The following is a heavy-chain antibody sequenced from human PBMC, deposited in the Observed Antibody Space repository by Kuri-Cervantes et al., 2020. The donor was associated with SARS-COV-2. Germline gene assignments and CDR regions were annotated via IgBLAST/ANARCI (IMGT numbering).Heavy chain of an antibody. V-gene: IGHV3-64*01. CDR3: AGTTSGLAY. CDR2: ISSNGGST. D-gene: IGHD4-17*01. Sequence: GESLKISCAASGFTFSSYAMHWVRQAPGKGLEYVSAISSNGGSTHYANSVKGRFTISRDNSKNTLYLQMNSLRAEDTAVYYCAGTTSGLAYWGQGTLVTVSS. J-gene: IGHJ4*02. CDR1: GFTFSSYA.